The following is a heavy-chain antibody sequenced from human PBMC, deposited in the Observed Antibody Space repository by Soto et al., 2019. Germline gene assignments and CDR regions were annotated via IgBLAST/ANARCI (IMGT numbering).Heavy chain of an antibody. CDR2: IYWDDDK. CDR1: GFSLSTSGVG. J-gene: IGHJ4*02. V-gene: IGHV2-5*02. Sequence: QITLKESGPTLVKPTQTLTLTCPVSGFSLSTSGVGVAWIRQPPGKALQWLGIIYWDDDKRYSPSLRSRLTITKDSSKNQVVLSMANMQSVDTATYFCAHFADYGSASLDNWGQGTRVSVSS. CDR3: AHFADYGSASLDN. D-gene: IGHD3-10*01.